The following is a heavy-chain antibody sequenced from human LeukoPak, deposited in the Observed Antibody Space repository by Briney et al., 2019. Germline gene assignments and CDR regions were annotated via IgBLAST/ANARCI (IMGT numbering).Heavy chain of an antibody. D-gene: IGHD1-1*01. Sequence: ASVKVSCKASGGTFTSYAISWVRQAPGQGLEWMGRIIPILGIANYAQKFQGRVTITADKSTSTAYMELSSLRSEDTAVYYCAREAGAGYNYYFDYWGQGTLVTVSS. J-gene: IGHJ4*02. CDR2: IIPILGIA. V-gene: IGHV1-69*04. CDR1: GGTFTSYA. CDR3: AREAGAGYNYYFDY.